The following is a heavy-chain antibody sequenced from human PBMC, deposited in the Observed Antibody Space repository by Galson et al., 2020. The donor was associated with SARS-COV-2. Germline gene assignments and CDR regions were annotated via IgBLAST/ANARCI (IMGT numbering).Heavy chain of an antibody. Sequence: GESLKISCAASGFTFSSYWMSWVRQAPGKGLELVANRKQDGSEKYYLDSVKGRFTISRKNAKNSLYLQMNSLRAEDTAVYYCARAGGIIVGVPAAMDYWGQGTLVTVSS. CDR1: GFTFSSYW. D-gene: IGHD2-2*01. J-gene: IGHJ4*02. CDR3: ARAGGIIVGVPAAMDY. V-gene: IGHV3-7*03. CDR2: RKQDGSEK.